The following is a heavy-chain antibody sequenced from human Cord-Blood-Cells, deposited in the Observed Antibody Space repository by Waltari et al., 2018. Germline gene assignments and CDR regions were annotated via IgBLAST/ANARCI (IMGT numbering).Heavy chain of an antibody. D-gene: IGHD6-13*01. J-gene: IGHJ3*02. CDR2: INPSGGST. V-gene: IGHV1-46*01. CDR1: GYPFTSYS. CDR3: ARDSSSWYGGGAFDI. Sequence: QVQLVQSGAEVKKPGASVKVSCKASGYPFTSYSMHWVRQASGQGLEWMGIINPSGGSTSYAQKFQGRVTMTRDTSTSTVYMELSSLRSEDTAVYYCARDSSSWYGGGAFDIWGQGTMVTVSS.